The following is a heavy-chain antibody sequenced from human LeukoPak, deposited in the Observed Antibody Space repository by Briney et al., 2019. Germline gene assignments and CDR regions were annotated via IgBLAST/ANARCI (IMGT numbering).Heavy chain of an antibody. V-gene: IGHV4-59*01. Sequence: PSQTLSLTCTVSGGSISSYYWSWIRQPPGKGLEWIGYIYYSGSTNYNPSLKSRVTISVDTSKNQFSLKLSSVTAADTAVYYCASHGFFSPFDYWGQGTLVTVSS. D-gene: IGHD3-3*01. CDR2: IYYSGST. CDR3: ASHGFFSPFDY. CDR1: GGSISSYY. J-gene: IGHJ4*02.